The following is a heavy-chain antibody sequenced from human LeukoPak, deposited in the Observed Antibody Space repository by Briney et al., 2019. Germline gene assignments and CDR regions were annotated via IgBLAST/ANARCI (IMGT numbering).Heavy chain of an antibody. CDR3: AYGWFDP. CDR1: GFTFSGSA. D-gene: IGHD4-17*01. J-gene: IGHJ5*02. Sequence: PGGSLRLSCAASGFTFSGSAMHWVRQASGKGLEWVGRIRSKANSYATAYAASVKGRFTISRDDSRNTAYLQMNSLKTEDTAVYYCAYGWFDPWGQGTLVTVSS. V-gene: IGHV3-73*01. CDR2: IRSKANSYAT.